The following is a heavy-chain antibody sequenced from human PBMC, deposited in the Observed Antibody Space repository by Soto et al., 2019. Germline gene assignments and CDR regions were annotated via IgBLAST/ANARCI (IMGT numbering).Heavy chain of an antibody. Sequence: GASVKVSCKASGGTFSSYAISWVRQAPGQGLEWMGGIIPIFGTANYAQKFQGRVTITADESTSTAYMELSSLRSEDTAVYYCARANSTFHYYYYYGMDVWGQGTTVTVSS. CDR2: IIPIFGTA. V-gene: IGHV1-69*13. J-gene: IGHJ6*02. D-gene: IGHD2-2*01. CDR3: ARANSTFHYYYYYGMDV. CDR1: GGTFSSYA.